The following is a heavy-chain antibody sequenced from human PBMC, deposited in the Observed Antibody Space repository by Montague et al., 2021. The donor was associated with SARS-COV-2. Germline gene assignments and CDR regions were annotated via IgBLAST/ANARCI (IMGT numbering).Heavy chain of an antibody. J-gene: IGHJ6*02. V-gene: IGHV4-61*02. Sequence: TLSLTCTVSGASVSTGHYYWSWIRQPAGKGLEWIGRVYPSGNTNYNPSLKSRVSVSVDTSKNQISLKLSSVTAADTAVYYCARVRGAALYFGGVGYYGMVVWGQGTTVTVSS. CDR2: VYPSGNT. CDR3: ARVRGAALYFGGVGYYGMVV. CDR1: GASVSTGHYY. D-gene: IGHD3-16*01.